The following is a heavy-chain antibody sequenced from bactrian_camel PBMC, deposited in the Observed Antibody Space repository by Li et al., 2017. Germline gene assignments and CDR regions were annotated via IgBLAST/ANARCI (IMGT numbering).Heavy chain of an antibody. CDR2: IDSDGRT. Sequence: HVQLVESGGGSVQAGGSLKLSCGASGDAKRTDCMGWFRQGPGRMREGVAAIDSDGRTRYGDFVKGRFTITRDNVKNIVHLQMNNLKPGDTAVYYCAVRLNSGCPIRPSDFSEWGQGTQVTVS. V-gene: IGHV3S53*01. CDR3: AVRLNSGCPIRPSDFSE. CDR1: GDAKRTDC. J-gene: IGHJ4*01. D-gene: IGHD5*01.